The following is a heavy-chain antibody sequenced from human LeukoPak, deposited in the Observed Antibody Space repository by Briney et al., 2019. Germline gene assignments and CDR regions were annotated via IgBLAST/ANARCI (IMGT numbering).Heavy chain of an antibody. V-gene: IGHV4-39*07. D-gene: IGHD3-22*01. J-gene: IGHJ4*02. Sequence: SETLSLTCTVSGGSISSSSYYWGWIRQPPGKGLEWIGSIYYSGSTYYNPSLKSRVTISVDTSKNQFSLKLSSVTAADTAVYYCARAGDYYDRGTINYWGQGTLVTVSS. CDR2: IYYSGST. CDR1: GGSISSSSYY. CDR3: ARAGDYYDRGTINY.